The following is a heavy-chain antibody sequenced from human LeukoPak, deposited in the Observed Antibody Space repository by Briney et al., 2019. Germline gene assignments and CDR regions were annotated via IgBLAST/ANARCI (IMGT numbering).Heavy chain of an antibody. CDR3: ARFAVTTAGDY. V-gene: IGHV3-74*01. D-gene: IGHD1-1*01. J-gene: IGHJ4*02. Sequence: GGSLRLSCAASGFTFSSYWMHWVRQAPGKRLVWVSRITGDGSGANYADSVKGRFTISRDNAKNTLYLQMNSLRAEDTAVYYCARFAVTTAGDYWGQGTLVTASS. CDR2: ITGDGSGA. CDR1: GFTFSSYW.